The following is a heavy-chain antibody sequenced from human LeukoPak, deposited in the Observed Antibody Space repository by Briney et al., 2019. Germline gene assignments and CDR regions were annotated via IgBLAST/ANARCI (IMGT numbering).Heavy chain of an antibody. J-gene: IGHJ6*02. CDR3: ARGGSFPINYYGMHV. V-gene: IGHV3-53*01. CDR2: IYSGGST. D-gene: IGHD2-15*01. CDR1: GFIVSSNY. Sequence: GGSLRLSCAAPGFIVSSNYMSWVRQAPGKGLEWVSVIYSGGSTHYADSVKGRFTISRDTSKNALYLQMNSLRAEDTAVYYCARGGSFPINYYGMHVWGQGTTVTVSS.